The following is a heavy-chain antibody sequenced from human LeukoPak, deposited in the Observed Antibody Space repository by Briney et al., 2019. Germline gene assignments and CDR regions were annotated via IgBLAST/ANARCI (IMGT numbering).Heavy chain of an antibody. D-gene: IGHD5-12*01. CDR1: GFTFSNYA. CDR2: ISSSGRTT. Sequence: GGSLRLSCAASGFTFSNYAMNWVRQAPGEGLDWVSYISSSGRTTYYADSVKGRFTISRDNAKNSLYLQMNSLRAEDTAVYYCVREMGGYPFDHWGQGTLVTVSS. CDR3: VREMGGYPFDH. J-gene: IGHJ4*02. V-gene: IGHV3-48*03.